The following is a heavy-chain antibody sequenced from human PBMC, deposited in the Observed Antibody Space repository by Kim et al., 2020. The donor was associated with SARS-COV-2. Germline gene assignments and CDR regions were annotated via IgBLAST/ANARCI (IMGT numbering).Heavy chain of an antibody. D-gene: IGHD3-10*01. CDR1: GFTFDDYG. J-gene: IGHJ3*01. Sequence: GGSLRLSCVASGFTFDDYGVNWVRHLPGRGLEWVSGINWNGGTTAYADSVKGRFTISRDNAKKSLYLQMNSLRAEDTALYYCARPSNSLLFRGDFDLWGQGKMVAVS. V-gene: IGHV3-20*04. CDR3: ARPSNSLLFRGDFDL. CDR2: INWNGGTT.